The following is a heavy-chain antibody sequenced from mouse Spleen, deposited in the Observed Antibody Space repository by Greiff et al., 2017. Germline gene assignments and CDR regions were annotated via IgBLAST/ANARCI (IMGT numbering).Heavy chain of an antibody. J-gene: IGHJ4*01. CDR3: ASAMDY. Sequence: VKLQESGAELVRPGTSVKVSCKASGYTFTSYWMHWVKQRPGQGLEWIGMIHPNSGSTNYNEKFKSKATLTVDKSSSTAYMQLSSLTSEDSAVYYCASAMDYWGQGTSVTVSS. V-gene: IGHV1-64*01. CDR1: GYTFTSYW. CDR2: IHPNSGST.